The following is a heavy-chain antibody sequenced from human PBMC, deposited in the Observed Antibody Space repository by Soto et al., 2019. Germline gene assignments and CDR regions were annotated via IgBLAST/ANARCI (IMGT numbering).Heavy chain of an antibody. D-gene: IGHD6-19*01. J-gene: IGHJ6*02. CDR3: ARGPAAEQWLVVYYYYGMDV. CDR1: GFTFSSYG. V-gene: IGHV3-33*01. CDR2: IWYDGSNK. Sequence: GGSLRLSCAASGFTFSSYGMHWVRQAPGKGLEWVAVIWYDGSNKYYADSVKGQFTISRDNSKNTLYLQMNSLRAEDTAVYYCARGPAAEQWLVVYYYYGMDVWGQGTTVTVSS.